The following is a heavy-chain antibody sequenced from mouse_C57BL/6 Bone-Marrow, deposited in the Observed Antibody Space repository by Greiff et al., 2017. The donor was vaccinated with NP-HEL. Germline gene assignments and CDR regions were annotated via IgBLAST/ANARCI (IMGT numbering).Heavy chain of an antibody. J-gene: IGHJ2*01. V-gene: IGHV5-4*03. CDR3: ARALLFPLFDY. D-gene: IGHD2-1*01. Sequence: EVMLVESGGGLVKPGGSLKLSCAASGFTFSSYAMSWVRQTPEKRLEWVATISDGGSYTYYPDNVKGRFTISRDNAKNNLYLQMSHLKSEDTAMYYCARALLFPLFDYWGQGTTLTVSS. CDR1: GFTFSSYA. CDR2: ISDGGSYT.